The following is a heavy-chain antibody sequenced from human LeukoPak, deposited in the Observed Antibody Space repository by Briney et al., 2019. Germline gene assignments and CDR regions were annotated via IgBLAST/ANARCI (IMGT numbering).Heavy chain of an antibody. Sequence: PGGCLRLSCAASGFTFSDYFMSWVRQAPGKGPEWVANIKQDGSEKQYLDAVKGRFTISRDNAKNLLYLEMHSLRVEDTAVYYCATNLGGRVDNSPFRPFDCWGQGKLVTVSS. J-gene: IGHJ4*02. CDR1: GFTFSDYF. CDR3: ATNLGGRVDNSPFRPFDC. V-gene: IGHV3-7*01. D-gene: IGHD2/OR15-2a*01. CDR2: IKQDGSEK.